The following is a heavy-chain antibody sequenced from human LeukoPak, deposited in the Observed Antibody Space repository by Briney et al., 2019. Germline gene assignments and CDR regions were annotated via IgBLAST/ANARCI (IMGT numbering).Heavy chain of an antibody. J-gene: IGHJ4*02. V-gene: IGHV1-69*04. CDR2: IIPILGIA. D-gene: IGHD4-17*01. CDR1: GGTFSSYA. Sequence: SVKVSCKASGGTFSSYAISWVRQAPGQGLEWMGRIIPILGIANYAQKFQGRVTITADKSTSTAYIELSSLRSEDTAVYYCARDLIYGDYGNGLDYWGQGTLVTVSS. CDR3: ARDLIYGDYGNGLDY.